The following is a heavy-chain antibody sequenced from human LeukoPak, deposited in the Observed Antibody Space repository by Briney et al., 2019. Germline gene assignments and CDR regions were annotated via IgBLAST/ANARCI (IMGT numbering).Heavy chain of an antibody. J-gene: IGHJ6*03. CDR2: INSNSGGT. CDR1: GYTFTGYY. Sequence: GASVKVSCKASGYTFTGYYIHWVRQAPGQGLEWMGWINSNSGGTNYAQKFQGRVTMTRDTSTTTAYMELNRLRSDDTAVYYCARDRRPEYSSSSYYYYMDVWGKGTTVTVSS. D-gene: IGHD6-6*01. CDR3: ARDRRPEYSSSSYYYYMDV. V-gene: IGHV1-2*02.